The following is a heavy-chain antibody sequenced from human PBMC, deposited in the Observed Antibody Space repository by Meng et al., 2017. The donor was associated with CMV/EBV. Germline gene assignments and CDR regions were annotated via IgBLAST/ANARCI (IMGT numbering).Heavy chain of an antibody. D-gene: IGHD2-2*03. CDR2: ISAYNGNT. CDR1: GYTFTSYG. Sequence: ASVKVSCKASGYTFTSYGISWVRQAPGQGLEWMGWISAYNGNTNYAQKLQGRVTMTTDTSTSTAYMELRSLRSDDTAVYYCARGGYCSSTSCPAGNAFDIWAKGQWSPSPQ. V-gene: IGHV1-18*01. J-gene: IGHJ3*02. CDR3: ARGGYCSSTSCPAGNAFDI.